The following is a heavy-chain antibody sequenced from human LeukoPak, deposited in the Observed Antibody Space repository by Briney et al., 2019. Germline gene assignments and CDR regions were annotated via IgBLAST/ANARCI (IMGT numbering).Heavy chain of an antibody. D-gene: IGHD3-3*01. Sequence: GASVKVSCKASGYTFTSYDINWVRQATGQGLEWMGWMNPNSGNTGYAQKFQGRVTITRNTYISTAYMELSSLRSEDTAVYYCARGNVLRFLEWLFSAFDIWGQGTMVTVSS. CDR1: GYTFTSYD. CDR2: MNPNSGNT. V-gene: IGHV1-8*03. J-gene: IGHJ3*02. CDR3: ARGNVLRFLEWLFSAFDI.